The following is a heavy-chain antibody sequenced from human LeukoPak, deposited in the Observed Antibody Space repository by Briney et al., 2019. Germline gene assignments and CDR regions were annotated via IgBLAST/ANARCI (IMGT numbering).Heavy chain of an antibody. CDR1: GYSFTSYW. J-gene: IGHJ3*02. CDR2: IYPGDSDT. CDR3: ARSSTMVRGVISDAFDI. D-gene: IGHD3-10*01. V-gene: IGHV5-51*01. Sequence: GESLKISCKVSGYSFTSYWIGWVRQMPGKGLEWMGIIYPGDSDTRYSPSFKGQVTISADKSISTAYLQWSSLKASDTAMYYCARSSTMVRGVISDAFDIWGQGTMVTVSS.